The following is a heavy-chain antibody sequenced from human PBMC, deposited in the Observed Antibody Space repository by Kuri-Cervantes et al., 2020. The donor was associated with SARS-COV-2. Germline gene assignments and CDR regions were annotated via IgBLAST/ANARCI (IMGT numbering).Heavy chain of an antibody. V-gene: IGHV3-11*01. CDR3: ARTGLPGWYYYYGMDV. Sequence: GESLKISCAASGFTFSDYYMSWIRQAPGKGLEWVSYISSSGSTIYYADSVKGRFTISRDNAKNSLYLQMNSLRAEDTAVYYCARTGLPGWYYYYGMDVWCQGTTVTVSS. D-gene: IGHD2-15*01. J-gene: IGHJ6*02. CDR1: GFTFSDYY. CDR2: ISSSGSTI.